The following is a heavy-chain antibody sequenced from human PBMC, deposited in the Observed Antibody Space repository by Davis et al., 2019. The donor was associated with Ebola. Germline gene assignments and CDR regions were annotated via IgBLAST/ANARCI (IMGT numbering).Heavy chain of an antibody. V-gene: IGHV3-48*02. CDR2: ISSSSSTI. J-gene: IGHJ4*02. Sequence: GGSLRLSCAASAFPFSSYSMNWVRQAPGKGLEWVSYISSSSSTIYYADSVKGRFTISRDNAKNSLYLQMTSLRDEDTAVYYCARDDTMVQGVPFDYWGQGTLVTVSS. CDR1: AFPFSSYS. CDR3: ARDDTMVQGVPFDY. D-gene: IGHD3-10*01.